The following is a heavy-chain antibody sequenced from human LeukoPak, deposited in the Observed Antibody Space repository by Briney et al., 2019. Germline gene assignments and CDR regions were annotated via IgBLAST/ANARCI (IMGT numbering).Heavy chain of an antibody. Sequence: GASVKVSCKASGYTFSTYYVHWVRQAPGQGLEWMGWINPNSGDTYYAPKFQGRVTMTRDTSISTAYMELSRLRSDDTAVCYCARDGTMSTRAPGGVPDYWGQGTLVTVSS. J-gene: IGHJ4*02. CDR1: GYTFSTYY. CDR3: ARDGTMSTRAPGGVPDY. CDR2: INPNSGDT. D-gene: IGHD3-10*02. V-gene: IGHV1-2*02.